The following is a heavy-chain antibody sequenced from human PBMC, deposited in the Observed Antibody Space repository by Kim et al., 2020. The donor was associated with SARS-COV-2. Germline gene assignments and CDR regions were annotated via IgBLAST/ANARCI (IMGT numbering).Heavy chain of an antibody. CDR3: ARAPGGTFSPYYFDY. V-gene: IGHV5-51*01. Sequence: GESLKISCKASEYTFNNYWIGWVRQMPGKGLQWLGIIYPGDSDTKYNPSVQGQVTISADWSLTTAYLQWSSLKASDTAIYYCARAPGGTFSPYYFDYWGQ. CDR1: EYTFNNYW. D-gene: IGHD2-8*02. J-gene: IGHJ4*02. CDR2: IYPGDSDT.